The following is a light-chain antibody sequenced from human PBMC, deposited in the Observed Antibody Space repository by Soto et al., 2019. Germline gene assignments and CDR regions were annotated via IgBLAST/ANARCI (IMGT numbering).Light chain of an antibody. CDR3: QQCGSAPFT. J-gene: IGKJ4*01. CDR1: QDISHY. Sequence: DIQMTQSPSSLSASAGDRVTITCQASQDISHYLNWYQQKPGKAPKLLIDDAFNLETGVPSRFSGSGSGTDFTFTISSLQPEDIATYYCQQCGSAPFTFGGGTKVDIK. V-gene: IGKV1-33*01. CDR2: DAF.